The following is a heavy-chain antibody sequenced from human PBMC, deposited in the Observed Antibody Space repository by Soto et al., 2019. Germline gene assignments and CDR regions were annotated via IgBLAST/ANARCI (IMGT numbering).Heavy chain of an antibody. D-gene: IGHD1-26*01. V-gene: IGHV3-74*01. J-gene: IGHJ4*02. CDR2: ISDDGTTT. CDR1: GFTFSMYW. Sequence: GGSLRLSCVVSGFTFSMYWMHWVRQFPGQSPFWVSRISDDGTTTNYADSVRGRFTISRDNSKNTLYLQMNNLKPDDTAIYCTRGPRADSSGTGAHWGQGTPVTVSS. CDR3: RGPRADSSGTGAH.